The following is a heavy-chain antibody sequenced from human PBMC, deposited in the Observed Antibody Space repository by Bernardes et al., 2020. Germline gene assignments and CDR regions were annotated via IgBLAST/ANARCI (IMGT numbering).Heavy chain of an antibody. D-gene: IGHD6-19*01. CDR1: GGSISSYY. CDR2: IYYSGST. J-gene: IGHJ2*01. Sequence: SETLSLTCTVSGGSISSYYWSWIRQPPGKGLEWIGYIYYSGSTDYNPSLKSRVTISVDTSKNQFSLKLSSVTAADTAVYYCARGGSRYSSGWYYDWYFDLWGRGTLVTVSS. V-gene: IGHV4-59*01. CDR3: ARGGSRYSSGWYYDWYFDL.